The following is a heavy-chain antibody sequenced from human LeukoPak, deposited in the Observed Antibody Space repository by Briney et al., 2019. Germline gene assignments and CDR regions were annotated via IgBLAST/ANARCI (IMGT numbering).Heavy chain of an antibody. CDR2: IIPIFGTA. J-gene: IGHJ6*03. CDR1: GGTFSSYA. CDR3: ARTGPGQLDNYMDV. Sequence: ASVKVSCKASGGTFSSYAISWVRQAPGQGLEWMGGIIPIFGTANYALKFQGRVTITTDESTSTAYMELSSLRSEDTAVYYCARTGPGQLDNYMDVWGKGTTVTVSS. D-gene: IGHD6-6*01. V-gene: IGHV1-69*05.